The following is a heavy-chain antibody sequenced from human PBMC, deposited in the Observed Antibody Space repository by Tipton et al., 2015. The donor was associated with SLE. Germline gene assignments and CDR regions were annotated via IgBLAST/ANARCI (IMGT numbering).Heavy chain of an antibody. CDR1: GGSISGYY. D-gene: IGHD5-12*01. Sequence: LRLSCTVSGGSISGYYWSWIRQPPGKGLEWIGYIYYSGSTYYNPSLKSRVTISVDTSKNQFSLKLSSVTAADTAVFYCARSSVATVGWYFDLWGRGTLVSVSS. CDR3: ARSSVATVGWYFDL. CDR2: IYYSGST. V-gene: IGHV4-59*08. J-gene: IGHJ2*01.